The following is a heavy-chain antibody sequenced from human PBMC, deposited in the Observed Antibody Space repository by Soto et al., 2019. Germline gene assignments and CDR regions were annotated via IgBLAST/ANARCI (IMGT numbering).Heavy chain of an antibody. V-gene: IGHV1-18*01. CDR2: ISAYNDNT. CDR1: GYTFSSYG. Sequence: QVQLVQSGAEVKKPGASVKVSCKASGYTFSSYGISWVRQAPGQGLEWMGWISAYNDNTKYAHNLQGRVTMTTDTSTSTAFMALRSLRSDDTAVYYCARESPPADYWGQGTLVTVSS. J-gene: IGHJ4*02. CDR3: ARESPPADY.